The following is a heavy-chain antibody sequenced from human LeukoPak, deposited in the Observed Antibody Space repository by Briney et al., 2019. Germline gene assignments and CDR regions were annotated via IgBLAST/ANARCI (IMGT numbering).Heavy chain of an antibody. CDR3: VRGTGY. J-gene: IGHJ4*02. Sequence: GGSLRLSCSVSGFTFSTYVMHWVRQAPGKGLEYVSAISSNGDITYYADSVKGRFIISRDNSKNTLYLQMSSLRADDTAVYYCVRGTGYWGQGTLVTVSS. CDR2: ISSNGDIT. CDR1: GFTFSTYV. V-gene: IGHV3-64D*06.